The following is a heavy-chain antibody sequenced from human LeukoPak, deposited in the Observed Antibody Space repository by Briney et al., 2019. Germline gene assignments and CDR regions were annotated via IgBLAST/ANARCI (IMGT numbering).Heavy chain of an antibody. CDR3: ARIYYYGSGRYYYMDV. D-gene: IGHD3-10*01. CDR1: GYSFTSYW. J-gene: IGHJ6*03. V-gene: IGHV5-51*01. Sequence: GESLKISCKGSGYSFTSYWIGWVRQMPEKGLEWMGIIYPGDSDTRYSPSFQGQVTISADKSISTAYLQWSSLKASDTAMYYCARIYYYGSGRYYYMDVWGKGTTVTVSS. CDR2: IYPGDSDT.